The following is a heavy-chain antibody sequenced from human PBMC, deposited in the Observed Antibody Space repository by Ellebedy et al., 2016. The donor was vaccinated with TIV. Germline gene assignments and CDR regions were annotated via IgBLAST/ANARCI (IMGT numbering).Heavy chain of an antibody. Sequence: GSLRLSCTVSGGSISSPDWWSWVRQPPGKGLEWLGEIYHSGSTTYNPSLKSRVTLSVDKSKNQFALNLSSVTAADTAVYYCARVRGGAYCGGNCWTFDYWGQGTLVTVSS. CDR1: GGSISSPDW. CDR3: ARVRGGAYCGGNCWTFDY. V-gene: IGHV4-4*02. J-gene: IGHJ4*02. CDR2: IYHSGST. D-gene: IGHD2-21*02.